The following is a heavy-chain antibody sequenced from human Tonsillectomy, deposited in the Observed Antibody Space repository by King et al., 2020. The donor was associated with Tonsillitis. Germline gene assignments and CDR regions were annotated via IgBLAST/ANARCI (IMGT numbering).Heavy chain of an antibody. CDR1: GYTFISYY. V-gene: IGHV1-46*01. J-gene: IGHJ4*02. CDR2: INPSGGST. D-gene: IGHD4-17*01. Sequence: VQLVESGAEVKKPGASVKVSCKASGYTFISYYMHWVRQAPGQGLEWMGIINPSGGSTSYAQKFQGRVTMTRDTSTGTVYMELSSLRSEDTAVYYCARADYGDYGYWGQGTLVTVSS. CDR3: ARADYGDYGY.